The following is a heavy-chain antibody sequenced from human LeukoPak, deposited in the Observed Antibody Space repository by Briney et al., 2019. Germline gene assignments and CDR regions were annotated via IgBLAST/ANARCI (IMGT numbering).Heavy chain of an antibody. V-gene: IGHV1-2*02. Sequence: ASVKVSCKASGYTFTGYYIHWVRQAPGQGLEWMGWINPNSGGPNYAQTFQGRVTMTRDTSISTAYMEMSRLRSDDTAVYYCARDVSAGGTNWFDPWGQGTLVTVSS. CDR3: ARDVSAGGTNWFDP. CDR2: INPNSGGP. J-gene: IGHJ5*02. CDR1: GYTFTGYY. D-gene: IGHD3-16*01.